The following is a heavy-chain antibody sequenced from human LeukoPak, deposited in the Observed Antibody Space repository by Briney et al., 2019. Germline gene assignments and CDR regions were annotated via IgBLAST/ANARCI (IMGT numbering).Heavy chain of an antibody. Sequence: GVSVKVSCKASGYTFTSYGISWVRQAPGQGLEWMGWISAYNGNTYYAQKFQGRVTMTTDTSTSTAYMELRSLRSDDTAVYYCARNEFSLIAVAGPSFDYWGQGTLVTVSS. J-gene: IGHJ4*02. CDR3: ARNEFSLIAVAGPSFDY. V-gene: IGHV1-18*01. D-gene: IGHD6-19*01. CDR2: ISAYNGNT. CDR1: GYTFTSYG.